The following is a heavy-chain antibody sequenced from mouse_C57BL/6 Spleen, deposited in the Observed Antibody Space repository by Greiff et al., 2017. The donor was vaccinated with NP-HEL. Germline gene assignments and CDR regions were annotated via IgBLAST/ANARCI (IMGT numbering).Heavy chain of an antibody. CDR3: ARHEDWSSGYAMDY. CDR2: FYPGSGSI. D-gene: IGHD3-2*02. CDR1: GYTFPEYT. Sequence: QVHVKQSGAELVKPGASVKLSCKASGYTFPEYTIHWVKQRSGQGLEWIGWFYPGSGSIKYNEKFKDKATLTADKSSSTVYMELSRLTSEDSAFYFCARHEDWSSGYAMDYWGQGTSVTVSS. J-gene: IGHJ4*01. V-gene: IGHV1-62-2*01.